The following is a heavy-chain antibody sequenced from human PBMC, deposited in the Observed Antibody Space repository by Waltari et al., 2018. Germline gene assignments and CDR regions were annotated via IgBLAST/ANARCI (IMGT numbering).Heavy chain of an antibody. J-gene: IGHJ3*02. CDR2: IYTSGST. Sequence: QVQLQESGPGLVKPSETLSLTCTVSGGSISSYYWGLVRQPAGKGLEWIGRIYTSGSTNYNPSLKSRVTMSVDTSKNQFSLKLSSVTAADTAVYYCARDPPGIAAAGDAFDIWGQGTMVTVSS. V-gene: IGHV4-4*07. CDR3: ARDPPGIAAAGDAFDI. D-gene: IGHD6-13*01. CDR1: GGSISSYY.